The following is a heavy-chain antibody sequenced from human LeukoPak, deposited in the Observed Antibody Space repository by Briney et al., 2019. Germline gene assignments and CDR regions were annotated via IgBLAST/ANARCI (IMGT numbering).Heavy chain of an antibody. CDR1: GFIFSDYG. Sequence: GGSLRLSCAASGFIFSDYGLHWVRQALGKGLEWVAFIRYDGNKKYYADSVKGRFTISRDNSKNTLYLQMNSLRTEDTAVYYCAKDLGGSSDYWGQGTLVTVSS. J-gene: IGHJ4*02. D-gene: IGHD1-26*01. CDR2: IRYDGNKK. V-gene: IGHV3-30*02. CDR3: AKDLGGSSDY.